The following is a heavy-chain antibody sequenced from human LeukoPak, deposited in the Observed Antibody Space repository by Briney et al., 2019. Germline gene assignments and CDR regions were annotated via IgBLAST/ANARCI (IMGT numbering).Heavy chain of an antibody. V-gene: IGHV4-34*01. Sequence: SETLSLTCAVYGGSFSGYYWSWIRQPPGKGLEWIGEINHSGSTNYNPSLKSRVTMSVDTSKNQFSLNLRSVTAADTAVYHCARLKFDVLTGYYEALDYWGQGTLVTVSS. CDR3: ARLKFDVLTGYYEALDY. CDR1: GGSFSGYY. CDR2: INHSGST. J-gene: IGHJ4*02. D-gene: IGHD3-9*01.